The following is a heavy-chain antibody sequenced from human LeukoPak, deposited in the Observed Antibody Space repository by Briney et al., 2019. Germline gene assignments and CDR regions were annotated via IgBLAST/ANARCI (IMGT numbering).Heavy chain of an antibody. Sequence: GGSLRLSCAASELDFSSHAMTWARKAPGRGLEWVSAISISGSKTYYADSVKGRFAISRDNSKNTLYLQMNSLRAEDTAVYYCANEIRPNDYWGQGTQVTVSS. V-gene: IGHV3-23*01. CDR3: ANEIRPNDY. CDR2: ISISGSKT. J-gene: IGHJ4*02. CDR1: ELDFSSHA. D-gene: IGHD4-17*01.